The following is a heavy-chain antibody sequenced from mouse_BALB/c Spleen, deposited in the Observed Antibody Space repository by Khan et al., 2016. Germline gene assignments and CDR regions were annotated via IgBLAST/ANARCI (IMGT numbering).Heavy chain of an antibody. V-gene: IGHV2-2*02. CDR2: IWSGGST. Sequence: QVQLKQSGPGLVQPSQSLSITCTVSGFSLTSYSIHWVRQSSGKGLEWLGVIWSGGSTEYNAAFISRLSISKDNSKSQVFFKMNSLQANDTATDYCARVGLLYFDYWGQGTTLTVSS. CDR3: ARVGLLYFDY. CDR1: GFSLTSYS. J-gene: IGHJ2*01.